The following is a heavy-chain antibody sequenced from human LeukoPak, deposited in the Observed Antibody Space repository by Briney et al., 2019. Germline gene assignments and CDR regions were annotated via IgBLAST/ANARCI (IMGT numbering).Heavy chain of an antibody. CDR3: ARHGDTAMDNWYYFDY. Sequence: SETLSLTCSVSGGSINSYYWTWIRQPPGKGLEWIGYIYYSGTTNYNPSLKSRVTISVDTSKYQFSLKLSSVTAADTAVYYCARHGDTAMDNWYYFDYWGQGTLVTVSS. V-gene: IGHV4-59*08. J-gene: IGHJ4*02. CDR1: GGSINSYY. CDR2: IYYSGTT. D-gene: IGHD5-18*01.